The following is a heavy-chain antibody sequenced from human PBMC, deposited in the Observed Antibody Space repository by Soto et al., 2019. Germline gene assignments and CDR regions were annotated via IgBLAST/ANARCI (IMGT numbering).Heavy chain of an antibody. Sequence: QVQLVESGGGVVQPGRSLRLSCAASGFTFSSYGMHWVRQAPGKGLEWVAVISYDGSNKYYADSVKGRFTISRDNAKNSLYLQMNSLRAEDTAVYYCARAPRRSGEYFQHWGQGTLVTVSS. CDR3: ARAPRRSGEYFQH. J-gene: IGHJ1*01. CDR2: ISYDGSNK. CDR1: GFTFSSYG. V-gene: IGHV3-30*03. D-gene: IGHD1-26*01.